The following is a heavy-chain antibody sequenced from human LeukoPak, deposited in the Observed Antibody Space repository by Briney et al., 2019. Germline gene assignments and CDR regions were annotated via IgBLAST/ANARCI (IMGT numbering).Heavy chain of an antibody. CDR3: ARGNWLAAAFDI. D-gene: IGHD1-1*01. J-gene: IGHJ3*02. CDR2: IYYSGST. CDR1: GGSISSYY. Sequence: SETLSLTCTVSGGSISSYYWSWIRQPPGKELEWIGYIYYSGSTNYNPSLKSRVTISVDTSKNQFSLKLSSVTAADTAVYYCARGNWLAAAFDIWGQGTMVTVSS. V-gene: IGHV4-59*01.